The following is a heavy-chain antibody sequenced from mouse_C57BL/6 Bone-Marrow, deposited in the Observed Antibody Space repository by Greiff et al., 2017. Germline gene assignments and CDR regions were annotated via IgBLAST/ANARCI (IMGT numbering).Heavy chain of an antibody. CDR2: INYDGSST. D-gene: IGHD1-1*01. CDR3: ARDTDWYYFDY. J-gene: IGHJ2*01. V-gene: IGHV5-16*01. Sequence: EVQLVESEGGLVQPGSSMKLSCTASGFTFSDYYMAWVRQVPEKGLEWVANINYDGSSTYYLDSLKSRFIISRDNAKNILYLKMSRLKSEDTATYYCARDTDWYYFDYWGQGTTLTVSS. CDR1: GFTFSDYY.